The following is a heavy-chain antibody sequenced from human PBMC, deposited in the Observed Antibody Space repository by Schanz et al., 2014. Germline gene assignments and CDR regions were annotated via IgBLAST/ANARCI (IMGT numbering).Heavy chain of an antibody. V-gene: IGHV4-31*03. CDR2: ISYSGST. D-gene: IGHD4-17*01. J-gene: IGHJ3*02. Sequence: QVQLQESGPGLVKPSQTLSLTCTVSGGSVSSGGDYWSWIRQHPGKGLEWIGFISYSGSTYYNQSLKSRVTISVDTSKNQFSLNLSSATAADTAVYYCARDRGHGDLPGDIWGQGTMVTVSS. CDR1: GGSVSSGGDY. CDR3: ARDRGHGDLPGDI.